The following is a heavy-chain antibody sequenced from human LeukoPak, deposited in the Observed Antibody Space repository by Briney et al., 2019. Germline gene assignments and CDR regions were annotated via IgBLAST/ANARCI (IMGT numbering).Heavy chain of an antibody. CDR2: IYTSGST. CDR3: ARVTGYMIEDYFDY. Sequence: PSQTLSLTCTVSGGSISSGSYYWNWIRQPAGKGLEWIGRIYTSGSTNYKPSLKSRVTISVETSKNQFSLKLRSVTAADTAVYYCARVTGYMIEDYFDYWGQGTLVTVSS. CDR1: GGSISSGSYY. J-gene: IGHJ4*02. V-gene: IGHV4-61*02. D-gene: IGHD3-22*01.